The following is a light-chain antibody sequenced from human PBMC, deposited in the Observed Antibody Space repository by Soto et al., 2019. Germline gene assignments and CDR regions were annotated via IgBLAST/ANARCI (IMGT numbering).Light chain of an antibody. CDR2: DAS. V-gene: IGKV1-33*01. CDR3: QQYDNLPLT. CDR1: QDISNY. Sequence: DIQMTQSPSSLSASVGDRVTITCQASQDISNYLNWYQQKPGKAPKLLIYDASNLETAVPSRFSGSGSGTDFTFTISSLQPEDIATYYCQQYDNLPLTFGGGTKVESK. J-gene: IGKJ4*01.